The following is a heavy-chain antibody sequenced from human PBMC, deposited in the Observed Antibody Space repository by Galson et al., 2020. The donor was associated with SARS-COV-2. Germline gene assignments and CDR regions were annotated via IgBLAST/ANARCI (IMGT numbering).Heavy chain of an antibody. V-gene: IGHV3-33*01. D-gene: IGHD6-13*01. CDR2: IWYDGSNK. Sequence: GESLKISCAASGFTFSSYGMHWVRQAPGKGLEWVAVIWYDGSNKYYADSVKGRFTISRDNSKNTLYLQMNSLRAEDTAVYYCARDGPGYSSSWPSADFGYWGQGTLVTVSS. CDR1: GFTFSSYG. CDR3: ARDGPGYSSSWPSADFGY. J-gene: IGHJ4*02.